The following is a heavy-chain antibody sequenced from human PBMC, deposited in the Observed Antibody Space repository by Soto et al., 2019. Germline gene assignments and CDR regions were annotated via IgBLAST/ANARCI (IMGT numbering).Heavy chain of an antibody. J-gene: IGHJ6*03. CDR1: GFTFSSYA. D-gene: IGHD3-10*01. CDR2: ISSNGGST. Sequence: GGSLRLSCAASGFTFSSYAMHWVRQAPGKGLEYVSAISSNGGSTYYANSVKGRFTISRDNSKNTLYLQMGSLRAEDMAVYYCARVTMVRGVITGYYYMDVGGKGTTVTVSS. V-gene: IGHV3-64*01. CDR3: ARVTMVRGVITGYYYMDV.